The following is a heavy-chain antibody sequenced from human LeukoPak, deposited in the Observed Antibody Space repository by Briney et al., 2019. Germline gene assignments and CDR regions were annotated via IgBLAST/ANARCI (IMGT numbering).Heavy chain of an antibody. CDR1: GFTFSSYG. Sequence: GGSLRLSCAASGFTFSSYGMNWVRQAPGKGLEWVSYISSSSSTIYYADSVKGRFTISRDNAKNSLYLQMNSLRAEDTAVYYCARYYDSSGYYYFDYWGQGTLVTVSS. CDR3: ARYYDSSGYYYFDY. J-gene: IGHJ4*02. V-gene: IGHV3-48*01. CDR2: ISSSSSTI. D-gene: IGHD3-22*01.